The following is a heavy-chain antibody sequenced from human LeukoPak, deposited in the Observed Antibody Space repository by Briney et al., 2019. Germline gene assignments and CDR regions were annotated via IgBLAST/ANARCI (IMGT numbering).Heavy chain of an antibody. V-gene: IGHV4-61*01. CDR2: IYYSGGT. Sequence: SETLSLTCTVSGGSVSSGSYYWSWIRQPPGTGLEWIGYIYYSGGTNYNPSLKSRVTISADTSKNQFSLKLSSVTAADTAVYYCARRARGSYFDYWGQGTLVTVSS. D-gene: IGHD1-26*01. J-gene: IGHJ4*02. CDR3: ARRARGSYFDY. CDR1: GGSVSSGSYY.